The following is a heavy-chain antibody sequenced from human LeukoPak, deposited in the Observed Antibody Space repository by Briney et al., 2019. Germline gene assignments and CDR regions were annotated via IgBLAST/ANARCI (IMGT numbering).Heavy chain of an antibody. Sequence: PGGSLRLSCAASGFTFSNYALSWVRQAPGKGLEWVANIKQGGSEKYYVDSVKGRFTISRDNAKNSLYLQMNSLRAEDTAVYYCAREDSAGYYYYGMDVWGQGTTVTVSS. CDR3: AREDSAGYYYYGMDV. J-gene: IGHJ6*02. CDR1: GFTFSNYA. V-gene: IGHV3-7*01. D-gene: IGHD1-14*01. CDR2: IKQGGSEK.